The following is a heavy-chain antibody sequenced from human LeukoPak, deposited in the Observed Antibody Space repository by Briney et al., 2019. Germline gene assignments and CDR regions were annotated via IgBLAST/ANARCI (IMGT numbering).Heavy chain of an antibody. V-gene: IGHV1-69*05. CDR1: GGTFSSYA. CDR2: IIPIFGTA. J-gene: IGHJ6*03. CDR3: ASTIAARRGYYYYYMDV. Sequence: SVKVSCKASGGTFSSYAISWVRQAPGQGLEWMGGIIPIFGTANYAQKFQGRVTITTDESTSTAYMELSSLRSEDTAVYYCASTIAARRGYYYYYMDVWGKGTTVTVSS. D-gene: IGHD6-6*01.